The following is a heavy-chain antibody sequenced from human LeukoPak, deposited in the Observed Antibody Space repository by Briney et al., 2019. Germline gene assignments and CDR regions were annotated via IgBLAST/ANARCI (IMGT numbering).Heavy chain of an antibody. D-gene: IGHD4-23*01. J-gene: IGHJ3*02. CDR2: ISSSSSYI. V-gene: IGHV3-21*01. CDR3: ARDLNSPGAFDI. Sequence: GGSLRLSCAASGFTFSSYSMNWVRQAPGKGLEWVSSISSSSSYIYYADSVKGRFTISRDNAKNSLYLQMNSLRAEDTAVYYCARDLNSPGAFDIWGQGTMVTVSS. CDR1: GFTFSSYS.